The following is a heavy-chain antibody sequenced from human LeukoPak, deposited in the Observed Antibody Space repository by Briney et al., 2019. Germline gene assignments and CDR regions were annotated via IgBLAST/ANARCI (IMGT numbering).Heavy chain of an antibody. CDR1: GFRFDSFY. CDR2: ISASGAVP. Sequence: GGSLRLSCAASGFRFDSFYMGWIRQVPGKGLDYIALISASGAVPYYAESVKGRFTISRDNTKNSVSLQMNSLSADDTAVYYCARSLIVASEDYWGQGTLVTVSS. D-gene: IGHD3-22*01. J-gene: IGHJ4*02. CDR3: ARSLIVASEDY. V-gene: IGHV3-11*04.